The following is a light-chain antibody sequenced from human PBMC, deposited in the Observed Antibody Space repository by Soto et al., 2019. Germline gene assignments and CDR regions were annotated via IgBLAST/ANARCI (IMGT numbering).Light chain of an antibody. CDR1: ATNIGRNH. Sequence: QSVLTQPPSASGTPGQRVTISCSGGATNIGRNHVYWYQQFPGVAPRLLIYRNNQRPSGVPDRISGSKSGTSASLAISGLRSEDEADYYCATWDDSLSGHVVFGRGTKVTVL. V-gene: IGLV1-47*01. J-gene: IGLJ2*01. CDR2: RNN. CDR3: ATWDDSLSGHVV.